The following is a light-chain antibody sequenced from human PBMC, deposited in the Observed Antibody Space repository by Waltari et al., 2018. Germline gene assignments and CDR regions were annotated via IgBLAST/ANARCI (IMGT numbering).Light chain of an antibody. V-gene: IGLV4-69*01. CDR2: INSDGSH. CDR3: QTGGHGTWV. Sequence: QLVLTQSPSAPASLGASVKLTCTLSSGHSSNAIASLQRHPEKGPRYLMKINSDGSHSKGDEIPDRFSGSSSGAERYLTISSLQSEDEADYYCQTGGHGTWVFGGGTKLTVL. CDR1: SGHSSNA. J-gene: IGLJ3*02.